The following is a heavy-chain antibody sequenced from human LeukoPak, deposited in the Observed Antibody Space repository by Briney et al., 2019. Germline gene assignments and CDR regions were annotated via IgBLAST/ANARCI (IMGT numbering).Heavy chain of an antibody. D-gene: IGHD3-10*01. CDR1: GYSIRSGFY. CDR2: IYYSGST. J-gene: IGHJ6*03. Sequence: PSETLSLTCTVSGYSIRSGFYWGWIRQPPGKGLEWIGNIYYSGSTNYNPSLKSRVTISVDTSKNQFSLKLSSVTAADTAVYYCARGGGGWDIWANYYGSGSYPRYYYYYMDVWGKGTTVTVSS. CDR3: ARGGGGWDIWANYYGSGSYPRYYYYYMDV. V-gene: IGHV4-38-2*02.